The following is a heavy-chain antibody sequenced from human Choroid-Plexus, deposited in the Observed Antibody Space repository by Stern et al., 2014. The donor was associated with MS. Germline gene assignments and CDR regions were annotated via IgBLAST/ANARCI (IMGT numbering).Heavy chain of an antibody. CDR3: ARVYNTIYGIVTQRGSGMDV. CDR1: GFTFGNYW. V-gene: IGHV3-7*01. CDR2: IKEDGTEK. D-gene: IGHD3-3*01. J-gene: IGHJ6*02. Sequence: EVQLVESGGGLVQPGGSLTISCTAAGFTFGNYWMTWVRQAPGTGLECVANIKEDGTEKNYVDSVKGRFTISRDNAMNSLYLQMNSLRVEDTALYYCARVYNTIYGIVTQRGSGMDVWGQGTTVIVSS.